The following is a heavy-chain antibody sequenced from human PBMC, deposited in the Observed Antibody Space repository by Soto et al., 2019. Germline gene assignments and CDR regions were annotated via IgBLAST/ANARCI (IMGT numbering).Heavy chain of an antibody. CDR1: GGSISSSNW. CDR2: IYHSGST. J-gene: IGHJ4*02. D-gene: IGHD1-26*01. Sequence: SETLSLTCAVSGGSISSSNWWSWVRQPPGKGLEWIGEIYHSGSTNYNPSLKSRVTISADKSKNQFSLKLSSVTAADTAVYYCARGGMGRYFDYWGQGTLVTVSS. CDR3: ARGGMGRYFDY. V-gene: IGHV4-4*02.